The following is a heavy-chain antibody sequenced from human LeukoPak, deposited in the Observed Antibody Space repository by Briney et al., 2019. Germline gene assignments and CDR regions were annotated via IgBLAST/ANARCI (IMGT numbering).Heavy chain of an antibody. D-gene: IGHD6-19*01. CDR2: ISSSGSTI. V-gene: IGHV3-48*03. Sequence: GGSLRLSCAASGFTFSSYEMNWVRQAPGKGLEWVSYISSSGSTIYYADSVKGRFTISRDNAKNSLYLQMNSLRAEDTAVYYCARDLIAVAGKGVWGQGTLSPSPQ. CDR3: ARDLIAVAGKGV. J-gene: IGHJ4*02. CDR1: GFTFSSYE.